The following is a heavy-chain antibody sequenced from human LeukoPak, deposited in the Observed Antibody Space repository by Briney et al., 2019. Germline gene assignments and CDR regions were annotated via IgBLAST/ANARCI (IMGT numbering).Heavy chain of an antibody. CDR3: ARHSVEYSSSSAGWFDP. V-gene: IGHV4-39*01. D-gene: IGHD6-6*01. Sequence: PSETLSLTCTVSGGSISNSSYYWGWIRQPPGKGLEWIGSSYYSGSTYYNPSLKSRVTISVDTSKNHFSLKLSSLTAADTAVYYCARHSVEYSSSSAGWFDPWGQGTLVTVSS. CDR1: GGSISNSSYY. J-gene: IGHJ5*02. CDR2: SYYSGST.